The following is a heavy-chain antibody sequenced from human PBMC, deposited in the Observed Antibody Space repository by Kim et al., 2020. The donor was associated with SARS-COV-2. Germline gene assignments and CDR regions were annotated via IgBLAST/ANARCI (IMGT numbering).Heavy chain of an antibody. J-gene: IGHJ4*02. V-gene: IGHV4-39*01. Sequence: SLKSRVTISVDTSKNQFSLRLSSVTAADTAVYYCARQGYGYSYGYGPVDYWGQGTLVTVSS. D-gene: IGHD5-18*01. CDR3: ARQGYGYSYGYGPVDY.